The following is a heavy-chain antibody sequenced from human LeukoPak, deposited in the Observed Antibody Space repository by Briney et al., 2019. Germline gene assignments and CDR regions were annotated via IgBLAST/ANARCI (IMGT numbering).Heavy chain of an antibody. CDR2: IIPIFGTA. V-gene: IGHV1-69*01. CDR3: ARGGVYCSGGSCYTPFDY. CDR1: GGTFSSYA. J-gene: IGHJ4*02. Sequence: GPSVKVSCKASGGTFSSYAISWVRQAPGQGLEWMGGIIPIFGTANYAQKFQGRVTITADESTSTAYMELSSLRSEDTAVYYCARGGVYCSGGSCYTPFDYWGQGTLVTVSS. D-gene: IGHD2-15*01.